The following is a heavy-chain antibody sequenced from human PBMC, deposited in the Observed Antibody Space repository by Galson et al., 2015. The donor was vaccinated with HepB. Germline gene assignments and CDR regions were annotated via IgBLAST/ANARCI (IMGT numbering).Heavy chain of an antibody. J-gene: IGHJ4*02. D-gene: IGHD4-17*01. Sequence: SLRLSCAASGFTFSSYGMHWVRQAPGKGLEWVAVISFDGSNKYYADSVKGRFTTSRDNSKNTQYLQMNSLRADDTAVYYRATAADYGDYEGGNYFDYWGQGTLVTVSS. CDR2: ISFDGSNK. CDR3: ATAADYGDYEGGNYFDY. CDR1: GFTFSSYG. V-gene: IGHV3-30*03.